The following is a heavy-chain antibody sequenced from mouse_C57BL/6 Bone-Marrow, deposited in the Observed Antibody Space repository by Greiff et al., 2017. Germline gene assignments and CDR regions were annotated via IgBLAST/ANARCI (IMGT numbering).Heavy chain of an antibody. CDR2: IDPSDSYT. CDR3: ARLTTVVEGGFDY. Sequence: VQLQQPGAELVKPGASVKLSCKASGYTFTSYWMQWVKQRPGQGLEWIGEIDPSDSYTNYNQKFKGKATLTVDTSSSTAYMQLSSLTSEDSAVYYCARLTTVVEGGFDYWGQGTTLTVSS. D-gene: IGHD1-1*01. J-gene: IGHJ2*01. CDR1: GYTFTSYW. V-gene: IGHV1-50*01.